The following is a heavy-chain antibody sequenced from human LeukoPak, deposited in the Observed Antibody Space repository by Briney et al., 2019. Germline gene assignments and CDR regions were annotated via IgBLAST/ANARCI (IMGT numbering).Heavy chain of an antibody. CDR2: ISSSGGTT. CDR3: ARDSGVLWFGELPNWFDP. J-gene: IGHJ5*02. Sequence: GGSLRLSCAASGFTSSDYYMTWIRQPPGKGPEWISYISSSGGTTTYVDSVKGRFTISRDNAKNSLYLQMNSLRAEDTAVYYCARDSGVLWFGELPNWFDPWGQGTLVTVSS. D-gene: IGHD3-10*01. CDR1: GFTSSDYY. V-gene: IGHV3-11*04.